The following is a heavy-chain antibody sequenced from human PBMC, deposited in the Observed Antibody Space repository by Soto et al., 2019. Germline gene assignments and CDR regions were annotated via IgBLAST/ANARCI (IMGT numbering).Heavy chain of an antibody. J-gene: IGHJ5*01. V-gene: IGHV3-23*01. CDR3: AQDRGWGVVSPSHDS. CDR2: IRATGGQT. D-gene: IGHD2-21*01. CDR1: GFTFRNFV. Sequence: EVQLLESGGGVVRPGGSLRLSCAASGFTFRNFVMRWVRQAPGKGLQWVSAIRATGGQTFYADSVKGRFTISRDNSKNMLYLQINSLRDEDTALYFCAQDRGWGVVSPSHDSWGQGTLVTVSS.